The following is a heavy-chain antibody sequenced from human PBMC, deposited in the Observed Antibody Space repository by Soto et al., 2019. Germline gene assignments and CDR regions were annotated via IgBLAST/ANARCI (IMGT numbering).Heavy chain of an antibody. J-gene: IGHJ4*02. V-gene: IGHV1-46*01. CDR1: GYTFTSYY. CDR2: INPSGGST. Sequence: ASVKVSCKASGYTFTSYYMHWVRQAPGQGLEWMGIINPSGGSTSYAQKFQGRVTMTRDTSTSTVYMELSSLRSEDTAVYYCARVYCSGGSCYGIDYWGQGTLVTGSS. D-gene: IGHD2-15*01. CDR3: ARVYCSGGSCYGIDY.